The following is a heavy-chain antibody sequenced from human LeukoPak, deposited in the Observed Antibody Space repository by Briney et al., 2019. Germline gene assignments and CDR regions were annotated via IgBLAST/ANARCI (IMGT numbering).Heavy chain of an antibody. CDR2: IYHSGST. CDR3: ARARSSGRNYFDY. Sequence: SQTLSPTCAVSGGSISSGGYSWSWIRQPPGKGLEWIGYIYHSGSTYYNPSLKSRVTISVDRSKNQFSLKLSSVTAADTAVYYCARARSSGRNYFDYWGQGTPVTVSS. D-gene: IGHD6-19*01. V-gene: IGHV4-30-2*01. CDR1: GGSISSGGYS. J-gene: IGHJ4*02.